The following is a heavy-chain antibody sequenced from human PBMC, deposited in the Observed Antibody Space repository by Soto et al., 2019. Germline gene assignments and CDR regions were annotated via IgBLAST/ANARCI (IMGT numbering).Heavy chain of an antibody. J-gene: IGHJ3*02. CDR3: AREFGEDDAFDI. CDR2: IWYDGSNK. D-gene: IGHD3-10*01. V-gene: IGHV3-33*01. CDR1: GFTFSSYG. Sequence: GGSLRLSCAASGFTFSSYGMHWVRQAPGKGLEWVAVIWYDGSNKYYADSVKGRFTISRDNSKKTLYLQMNSLRAEDTAVYYCAREFGEDDAFDIWGQGTMVTVSS.